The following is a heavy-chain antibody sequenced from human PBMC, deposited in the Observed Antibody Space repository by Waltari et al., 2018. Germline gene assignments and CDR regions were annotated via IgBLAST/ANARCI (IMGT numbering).Heavy chain of an antibody. V-gene: IGHV3-33*01. CDR1: GFTFSSYG. Sequence: QVQLVESGGGVVQPGRSLRLSCAASGFTFSSYGMHWVRQAPGKGLEWVAVIWYDGSNKYDADSVKGRFTISRDNSKNTLYLQMNSLRAEDTAVYYCARDTVTTRFDYWGQGTLVTVSS. CDR3: ARDTVTTRFDY. D-gene: IGHD4-17*01. J-gene: IGHJ4*02. CDR2: IWYDGSNK.